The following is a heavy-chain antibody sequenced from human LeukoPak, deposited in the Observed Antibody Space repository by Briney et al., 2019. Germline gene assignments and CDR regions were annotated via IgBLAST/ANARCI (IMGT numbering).Heavy chain of an antibody. J-gene: IGHJ3*02. D-gene: IGHD3-22*01. CDR1: GGSFSGYY. CDR3: ARQAPRDSSGYYLLQFGAFDI. V-gene: IGHV4-34*01. CDR2: INHSGST. Sequence: SETLSLTCAVYGGSFSGYYWSWIRQPPGKGLEWIGKINHSGSTNYNPSLKSRVTISVDTSKNQFSLKLSSVTAADTAVYYCARQAPRDSSGYYLLQFGAFDIWGQGTMVTVSS.